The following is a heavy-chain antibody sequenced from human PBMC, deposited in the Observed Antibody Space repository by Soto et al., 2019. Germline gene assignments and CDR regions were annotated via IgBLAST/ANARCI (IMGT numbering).Heavy chain of an antibody. CDR2: IIPILGIA. J-gene: IGHJ5*02. Sequence: SLKVSCKASGYTFTSYGISWVRQTPGQGLEWMGRIIPILGIANYAQKFQGRVTITADKSTSTAYMELSSLRSEDTAVYYCARVGYCSSTSCYEGWFDPWGQGTLVTVSS. CDR1: GYTFTSYG. D-gene: IGHD2-2*01. V-gene: IGHV1-69*04. CDR3: ARVGYCSSTSCYEGWFDP.